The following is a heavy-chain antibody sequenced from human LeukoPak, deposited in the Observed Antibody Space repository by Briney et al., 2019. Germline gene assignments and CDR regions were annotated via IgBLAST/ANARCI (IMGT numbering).Heavy chain of an antibody. Sequence: SETLSLTCAVYGGSFSGYYWSWLRQPPGKGLEWIGEINHSGSTNYNPSLKSRVTISVDTSKNQFSLKLSSVTAADTAVYYCARGGLYSSSRYGAFDIWGQGTMVTVSS. CDR3: ARGGLYSSSRYGAFDI. D-gene: IGHD6-13*01. J-gene: IGHJ3*02. CDR2: INHSGST. V-gene: IGHV4-34*01. CDR1: GGSFSGYY.